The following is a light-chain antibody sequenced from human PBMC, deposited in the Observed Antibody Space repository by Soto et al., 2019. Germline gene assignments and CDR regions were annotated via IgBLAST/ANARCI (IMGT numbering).Light chain of an antibody. CDR1: ESVGSH. CDR2: GVS. V-gene: IGKV3-15*01. Sequence: DTVMTRSPATLSVSPGETATLSCRASESVGSHLAWYQQKAGQAPRLLIYGVSTRATGIPARFRGSGSETDFTLTISSLQSEDSAIYYCQQYDNWPPWTFGQGTKVEI. J-gene: IGKJ1*01. CDR3: QQYDNWPPWT.